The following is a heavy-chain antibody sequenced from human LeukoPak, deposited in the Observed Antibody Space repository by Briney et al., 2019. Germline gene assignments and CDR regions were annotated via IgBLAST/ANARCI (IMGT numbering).Heavy chain of an antibody. Sequence: KTSETLSLTCTVSGGSMSSYYWSWIRQPPGKGLEWIGYIYYSGTTKYNPSLKSRVTISLDTSKNQFSLKLSSVTAADTAVYYCVRGSTLRHYQYWGQGTLVTVSS. CDR2: IYYSGTT. V-gene: IGHV4-59*08. D-gene: IGHD3-16*01. J-gene: IGHJ4*02. CDR3: VRGSTLRHYQY. CDR1: GGSMSSYY.